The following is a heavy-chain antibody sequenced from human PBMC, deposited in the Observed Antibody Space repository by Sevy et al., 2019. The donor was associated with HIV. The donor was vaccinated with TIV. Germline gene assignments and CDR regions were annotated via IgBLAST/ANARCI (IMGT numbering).Heavy chain of an antibody. CDR1: GGSISSYY. Sequence: SQTLSLTYTVSGGSISSYYWSWIRQPPGKGLEWIGYIYYSGSTNYTPSLKSRVTISVDTSKNQFSLKLSSVTAADTAVYYCARESKRGWFDPWGQGTLVTVSS. V-gene: IGHV4-59*13. CDR2: IYYSGST. CDR3: ARESKRGWFDP. J-gene: IGHJ5*02.